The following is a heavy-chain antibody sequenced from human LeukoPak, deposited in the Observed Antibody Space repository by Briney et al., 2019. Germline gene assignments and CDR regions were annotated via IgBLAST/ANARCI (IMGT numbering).Heavy chain of an antibody. J-gene: IGHJ4*02. Sequence: PGGSLRLSCAASGFTFSNFAMSWVRQAPGKGLEWVSAISPSSGYTYYADSVKGRFTISRDNSKNTLYLQMDGLRAEDTAVYYCARGLRYFDSLEYWGQGTLVTVSS. CDR3: ARGLRYFDSLEY. V-gene: IGHV3-23*01. D-gene: IGHD3-9*01. CDR2: ISPSSGYT. CDR1: GFTFSNFA.